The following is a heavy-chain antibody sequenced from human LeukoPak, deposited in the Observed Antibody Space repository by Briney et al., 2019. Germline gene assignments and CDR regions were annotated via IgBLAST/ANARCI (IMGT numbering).Heavy chain of an antibody. D-gene: IGHD2-15*01. CDR2: IYYSGST. V-gene: IGHV4-38-2*02. J-gene: IGHJ4*02. CDR1: GYSISGGYY. CDR3: ARDPRDIVVVVAADHYFDY. Sequence: SETLSLTCTVSGYSISGGYYWGWIRQPPGKGLEWIGSIYYSGSTYYNPSLKSRVTISVDTSKNQFSLKLTSVTAADTAVYYCARDPRDIVVVVAADHYFDYWGQGTLVTVSS.